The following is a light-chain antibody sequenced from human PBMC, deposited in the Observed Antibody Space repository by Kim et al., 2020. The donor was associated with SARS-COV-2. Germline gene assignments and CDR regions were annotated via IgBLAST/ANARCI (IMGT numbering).Light chain of an antibody. Sequence: GKTVTISSTRSGGSSDSNLVKWEQQRPGSAPTTVIYEDNQRPSGVPDRFSGSIDSSSNSASLTISGLKTEDEADYYCQSYDSSNQVFGGGTQLTVL. CDR1: GGSSDSNL. J-gene: IGLJ3*02. CDR3: QSYDSSNQV. V-gene: IGLV6-57*03. CDR2: EDN.